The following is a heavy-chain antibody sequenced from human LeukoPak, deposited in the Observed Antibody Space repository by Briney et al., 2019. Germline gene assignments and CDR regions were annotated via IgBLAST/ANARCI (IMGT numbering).Heavy chain of an antibody. J-gene: IGHJ3*02. D-gene: IGHD1-1*01. CDR3: ARDRIGIHAFDI. V-gene: IGHV3-21*01. CDR1: GFTFSSHS. Sequence: GGSLRLSCAASGFTFSSHSMNWVRQAPGKGLEWVSSISSSSSYIYYADSVKGRFTISRDNAKNSLYLQMNSLRAEDTAVYYCARDRIGIHAFDIWGQGTMVTVSS. CDR2: ISSSSSYI.